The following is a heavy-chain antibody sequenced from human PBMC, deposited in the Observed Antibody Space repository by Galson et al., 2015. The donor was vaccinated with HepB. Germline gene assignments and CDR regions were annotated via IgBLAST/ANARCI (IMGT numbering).Heavy chain of an antibody. CDR2: VNHPRGT. D-gene: IGHD2-2*01. V-gene: IGHV4-34*01. CDR3: ARRSGYCSTTYCYKFFDY. Sequence: ETLSLTCAVYGGSFSAFYWSWIRQSPGKGLEWIGEVNHPRGTNYNPSLKSRVTISIDTSKNQFSLKLSSVTAADAAIYYCARRSGYCSTTYCYKFFDYWGQGALVTVSS. J-gene: IGHJ4*02. CDR1: GGSFSAFY.